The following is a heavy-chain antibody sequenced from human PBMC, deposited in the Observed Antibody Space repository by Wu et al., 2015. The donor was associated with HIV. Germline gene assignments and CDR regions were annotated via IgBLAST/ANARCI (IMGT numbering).Heavy chain of an antibody. CDR2: LVSVFHSP. J-gene: IGHJ6*03. Sequence: QLQLEQSGAEVREPGSSVKVSCKASGGTFRTNAISWVRQAPGQEFEWIGGLVSVFHSPNYAKNFQGRVTISADESTGTAYMELNTLRPEDTAVYYCARVPRSGANYYYYMDVVGRREHGHRLL. CDR3: ARVPRSGANYYYYMDV. CDR1: GGTFRTNA. V-gene: IGHV1-69*12. D-gene: IGHD3-10*01.